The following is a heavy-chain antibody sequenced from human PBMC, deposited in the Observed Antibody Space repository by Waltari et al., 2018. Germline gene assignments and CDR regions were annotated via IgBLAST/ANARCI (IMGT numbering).Heavy chain of an antibody. J-gene: IGHJ4*02. CDR3: AKDAGWVATMYFFDY. D-gene: IGHD5-12*01. V-gene: IGHV3-23*01. Sequence: EVQLLESGGGLVRPGGSLRLSCAASGLPFKPYAMTWVRQAPGKGLEWVAAISGSGDSPYYTDAVKGRFTISRDNSKNTLYLQMNSLRAEDTALYYCAKDAGWVATMYFFDYWGQGTLVSVSS. CDR1: GLPFKPYA. CDR2: ISGSGDSP.